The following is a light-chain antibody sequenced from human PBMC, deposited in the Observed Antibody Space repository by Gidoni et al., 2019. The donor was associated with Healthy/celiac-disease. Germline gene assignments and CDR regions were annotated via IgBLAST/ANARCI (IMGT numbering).Light chain of an antibody. CDR1: QDISNY. CDR3: QQYDNLPVT. V-gene: IGKV1-33*01. J-gene: IGKJ3*01. Sequence: DIQMTQSPSSLSASVGDRVTITCQASQDISNYLNWYQQKPGKAPKLLIYDASNLETGVPSRFSGSGSGTDFTFTISSLQPEDIATYYCQQYDNLPVTCGPGTKVDSK. CDR2: DAS.